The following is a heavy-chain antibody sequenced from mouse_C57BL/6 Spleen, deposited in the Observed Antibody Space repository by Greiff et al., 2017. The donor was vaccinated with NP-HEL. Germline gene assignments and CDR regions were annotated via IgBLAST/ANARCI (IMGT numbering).Heavy chain of an antibody. CDR3: TIYYGNGCDY. V-gene: IGHV1-5*01. Sequence: EVQLQQSGTVLARPGASVKMSCKTSGYTFTSYWMHWVKQRPGQGLEWIGAIYPGNSDTSYNQTFKGKAKLTAVTSASTAYMELSSLTNEDSAVYYCTIYYGNGCDYWGQGTTLTVSS. CDR1: GYTFTSYW. D-gene: IGHD2-1*01. CDR2: IYPGNSDT. J-gene: IGHJ2*01.